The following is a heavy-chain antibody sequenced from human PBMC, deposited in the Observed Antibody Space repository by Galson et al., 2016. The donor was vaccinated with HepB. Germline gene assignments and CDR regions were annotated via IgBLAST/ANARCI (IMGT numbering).Heavy chain of an antibody. CDR2: ISYDANNK. CDR3: TREANDAFDI. J-gene: IGHJ3*02. CDR1: GFSFSQYA. Sequence: SLRLSCAASGFSFSQYAMSWVRQAPGKGLEWVAVISYDANNKYYADSVKGRFTISRDNTKGTVNLHMNSLRDEDTAVYYCTREANDAFDIWGQGTMVTVSS. V-gene: IGHV3-30*03.